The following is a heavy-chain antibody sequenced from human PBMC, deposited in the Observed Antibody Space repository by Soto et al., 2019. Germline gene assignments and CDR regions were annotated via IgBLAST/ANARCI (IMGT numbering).Heavy chain of an antibody. Sequence: EVQLVESGGGLVQPGGSLRLSCAASGFTFSSYSMNWVRQAPGKGLEWVSYISSSSSTIYYADSVKGRFTISKDNAKNSLYLHMNSIGSEHTAVYYCASTSTGTTTYYYYYMDVWGKGTTVTVSS. CDR3: ASTSTGTTTYYYYYMDV. V-gene: IGHV3-48*01. CDR1: GFTFSSYS. J-gene: IGHJ6*03. D-gene: IGHD1-1*01. CDR2: ISSSSSTI.